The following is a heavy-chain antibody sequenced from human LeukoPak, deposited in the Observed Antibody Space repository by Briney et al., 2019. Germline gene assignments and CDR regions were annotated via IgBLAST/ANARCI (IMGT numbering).Heavy chain of an antibody. Sequence: PGGSLRLSCSASGFTFSSYAMHWVRQAPGKGLEYVSAISSNGGSTYYADSVKGRFTISRDNSQNTLYLQMSSLRAEDTAVYYRVKDSSGYISGSDFDYWGQGTLVTVSS. CDR1: GFTFSSYA. CDR2: ISSNGGST. J-gene: IGHJ4*02. D-gene: IGHD6-19*01. V-gene: IGHV3-64D*09. CDR3: VKDSSGYISGSDFDY.